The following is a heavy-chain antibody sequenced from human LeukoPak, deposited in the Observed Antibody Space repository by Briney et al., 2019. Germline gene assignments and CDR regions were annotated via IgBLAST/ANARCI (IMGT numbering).Heavy chain of an antibody. D-gene: IGHD6-19*01. CDR3: AKVSGSGWSEPDY. J-gene: IGHJ4*02. Sequence: PGGSLRLSCAASGFTFDDYAMHWVRQAPGKGLEWVSGISWNSGSIGYADSVKGRFTISRDNAKNSLYLQMNSLRAEDTALYYCAKVSGSGWSEPDYWGQGTLVTVSS. V-gene: IGHV3-9*01. CDR2: ISWNSGSI. CDR1: GFTFDDYA.